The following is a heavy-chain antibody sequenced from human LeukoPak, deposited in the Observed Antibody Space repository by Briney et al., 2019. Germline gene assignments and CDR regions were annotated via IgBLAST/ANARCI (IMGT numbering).Heavy chain of an antibody. CDR1: GGSISSYY. D-gene: IGHD2-15*01. V-gene: IGHV4-59*01. CDR2: IYCSGTT. CDR3: AREDYCSGGSCYSGYFQH. Sequence: PSETLSLTCTVSGGSISSYYWSWIRQPPGKGLEWIGYIYCSGTTNYNPSLKSRVTISVDTSKNQFSLKLSSVTAADTAVYYCAREDYCSGGSCYSGYFQHWGQGTLVTVSS. J-gene: IGHJ1*01.